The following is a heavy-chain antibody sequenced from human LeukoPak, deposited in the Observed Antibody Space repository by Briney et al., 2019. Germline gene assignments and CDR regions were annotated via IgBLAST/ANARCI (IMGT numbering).Heavy chain of an antibody. CDR3: AKSPGSYYTPYDAFDI. J-gene: IGHJ3*02. D-gene: IGHD3-10*01. V-gene: IGHV3-23*01. CDR1: GFTFSSYA. Sequence: PGGSLRLSCAASGFTFSSYAMSWVRQAPGKGLEWVSAISGSGGSTYYADSVKGRFTTSRDNSKNTLYLQMNSLRAEDTAVYYCAKSPGSYYTPYDAFDIWGQGTMVTVSP. CDR2: ISGSGGST.